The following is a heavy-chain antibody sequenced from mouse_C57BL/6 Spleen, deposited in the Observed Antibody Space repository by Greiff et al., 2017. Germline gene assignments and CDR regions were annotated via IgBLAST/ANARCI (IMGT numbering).Heavy chain of an antibody. J-gene: IGHJ1*03. CDR3: ARVYCSSYDLYFDV. Sequence: EVKLVESEGGLVQPGSSMKLSCTASGFTFSDYYMAWVRQVPEKGLEWVANINYDGSSTYYLDSLKSRFIISRDNAKNILYLQMSSLKSEDTATYYFARVYCSSYDLYFDVWGTGTTVTVSS. CDR1: GFTFSDYY. D-gene: IGHD1-1*01. CDR2: INYDGSST. V-gene: IGHV5-16*01.